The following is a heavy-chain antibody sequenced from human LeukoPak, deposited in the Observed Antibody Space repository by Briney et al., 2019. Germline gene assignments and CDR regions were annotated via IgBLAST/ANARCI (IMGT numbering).Heavy chain of an antibody. J-gene: IGHJ5*02. CDR2: ISYDGSNK. V-gene: IGHV3-30*18. CDR3: AKGYCSSTSCYTGWFDP. Sequence: GGSLRLSCAASGFTFGSYGMHWVRQAPGKGLEGVAVISYDGSNKYYADSVKGRLTVSRDNSKNTLYLQMNSLRAEDTAVYYCAKGYCSSTSCYTGWFDPWGQGTLVTVSS. CDR1: GFTFGSYG. D-gene: IGHD2-2*02.